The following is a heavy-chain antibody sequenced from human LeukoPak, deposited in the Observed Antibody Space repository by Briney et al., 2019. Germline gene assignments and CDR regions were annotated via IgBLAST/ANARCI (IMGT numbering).Heavy chain of an antibody. D-gene: IGHD5-18*01. CDR2: IYLSGDT. J-gene: IGHJ4*02. Sequence: PSETLSLTCAVSGDSITNSHWWSWVRQPPGKGLEWIGVIYLSGDTDYNPSLKSRVTISIDKSKNQFSLKLTSLTAADTAVYYCAKDPHTGIAPGYWGQGTLVTVSS. CDR1: GDSITNSHW. CDR3: AKDPHTGIAPGY. V-gene: IGHV4-4*02.